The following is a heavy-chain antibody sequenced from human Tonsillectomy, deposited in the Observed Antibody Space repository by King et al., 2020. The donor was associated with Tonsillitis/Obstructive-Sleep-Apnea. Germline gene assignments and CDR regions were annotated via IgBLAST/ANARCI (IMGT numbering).Heavy chain of an antibody. CDR2: INWNSGSI. D-gene: IGHD6-6*01. V-gene: IGHV3-9*01. CDR3: AKDLADYSSSSGQDY. J-gene: IGHJ4*02. Sequence: EVQLVESGGGLVQSGRSLRLSCAASGFTFDNCGMHWVRQAPGKGLEWVSGINWNSGSIGYVDSVKGRFTISRDNAKNSLYLQMNSLRAEDTALYYCAKDLADYSSSSGQDYWGQGTLVTVSS. CDR1: GFTFDNCG.